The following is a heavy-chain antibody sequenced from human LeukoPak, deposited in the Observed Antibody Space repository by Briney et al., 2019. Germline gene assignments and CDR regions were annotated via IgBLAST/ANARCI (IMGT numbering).Heavy chain of an antibody. J-gene: IGHJ5*02. CDR1: GFTFSSYS. CDR3: ARETAIYSSGWFSWFDP. CDR2: ISSSSSYI. Sequence: PGGSLRLSCAASGFTFSSYSVNWVRQAPGKGLEWVSSISSSSSYIYYADSVKGRFTISRDNAKNSLYLQINSLRAEDTAVYYCARETAIYSSGWFSWFDPWGQGTLVTVSS. D-gene: IGHD6-19*01. V-gene: IGHV3-21*01.